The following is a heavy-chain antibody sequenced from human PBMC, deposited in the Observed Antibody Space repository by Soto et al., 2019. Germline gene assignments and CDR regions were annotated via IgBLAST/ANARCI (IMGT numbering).Heavy chain of an antibody. CDR2: NYYSGIT. J-gene: IGHJ6*02. CDR1: GGSISSGGYY. V-gene: IGHV4-31*03. CDR3: ARGSSIAGLYYGMDV. Sequence: QVQLQESGPGLVKPSQTLSLTCTVSGGSISSGGYYWTWIRQHPGKGLEWIGYNYYSGITYYNPYLESRVTISLDTSKNQFSLKRSSVTAADTAVYYCARGSSIAGLYYGMDVWGQGTTVTVSS. D-gene: IGHD6-6*01.